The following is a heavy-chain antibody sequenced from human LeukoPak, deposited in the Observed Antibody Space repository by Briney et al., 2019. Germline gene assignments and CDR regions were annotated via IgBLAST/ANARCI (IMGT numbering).Heavy chain of an antibody. CDR2: INPNSGGT. CDR1: GYTFTGYY. J-gene: IGHJ4*02. Sequence: ASVKVSCKASGYTFTGYYMHWVRQAPGQGLEWMGWINPNSGGTNYAQKFQGRVTMTRDTSISTAYMELSGLRSDDTAVYYCARDLGPETFWSGIDYWGQGTLVTVSS. CDR3: ARDLGPETFWSGIDY. D-gene: IGHD3-3*01. V-gene: IGHV1-2*02.